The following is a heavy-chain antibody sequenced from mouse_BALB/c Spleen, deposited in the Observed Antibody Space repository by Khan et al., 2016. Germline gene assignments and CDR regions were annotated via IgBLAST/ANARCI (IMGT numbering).Heavy chain of an antibody. V-gene: IGHV6-6*01. CDR3: IRNCVAY. D-gene: IGHD4-1*01. CDR2: IKTKANNHAT. Sequence: EVQLEESGGGLVQPGGSMKLSCVASGFTFSDAWMDWVRQSPEKGLEWVAEIKTKANNHATYYAESVKGRFTSSRDDSKSTVYLQRNRLRAEDTGIYYCIRNCVAYWGQGTLVTVSA. CDR1: GFTFSDAW. J-gene: IGHJ3*01.